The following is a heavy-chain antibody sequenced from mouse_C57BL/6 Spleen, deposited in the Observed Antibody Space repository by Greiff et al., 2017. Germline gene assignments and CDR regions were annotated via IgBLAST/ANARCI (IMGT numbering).Heavy chain of an antibody. J-gene: IGHJ2*01. D-gene: IGHD1-1*02. CDR2: IHPNSGST. CDR1: GYTFTSYW. CDR3: ARGRDYGQRGFDY. Sequence: QVQLQQPGAELVKPGASVKLSCKASGYTFTSYWMHWVKQRPGQGLEWIGMIHPNSGSTNYNEKFKSKATLTVDKSSSTAYMPLSSLTSEDSAVYYCARGRDYGQRGFDYWGQGTTLTVSS. V-gene: IGHV1-64*01.